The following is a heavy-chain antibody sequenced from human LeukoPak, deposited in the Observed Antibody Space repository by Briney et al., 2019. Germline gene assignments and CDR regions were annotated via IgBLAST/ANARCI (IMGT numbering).Heavy chain of an antibody. J-gene: IGHJ4*02. Sequence: PSETLSLTCDVSGGSVRSYWWGWVRQPAGKGLEWLGRIYSTGSTRFNPSLKSRLTLSIDMSTNQFSLTLTSVTAADTAVYFCARQGYTVSYYFLDYWSQGTLVTVSS. CDR2: IYSTGST. CDR1: GGSVRSYW. V-gene: IGHV4-4*07. CDR3: ARQGYTVSYYFLDY. D-gene: IGHD1-26*01.